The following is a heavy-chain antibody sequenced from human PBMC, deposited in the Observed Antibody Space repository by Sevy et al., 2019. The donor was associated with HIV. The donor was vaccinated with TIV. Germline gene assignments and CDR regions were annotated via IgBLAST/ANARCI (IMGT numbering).Heavy chain of an antibody. CDR2: ISSSGSAI. Sequence: GGSLRLSCAASGFTLSSYEMNWVRQAPGKGLEWVSYISSSGSAIYYADSVKGRFTISRDNAKNSLYLQMNSLRAEDTAVYYCARARKGSLAVAGTGGFDIWGQGTMVTVSS. V-gene: IGHV3-48*03. D-gene: IGHD6-19*01. CDR3: ARARKGSLAVAGTGGFDI. CDR1: GFTLSSYE. J-gene: IGHJ3*02.